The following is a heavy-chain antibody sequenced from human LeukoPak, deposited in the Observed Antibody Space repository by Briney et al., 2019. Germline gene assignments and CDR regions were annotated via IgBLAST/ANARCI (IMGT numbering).Heavy chain of an antibody. D-gene: IGHD2-21*02. Sequence: SETLSLTCIDSGDSIATGGYYWGWIRQFPGKGLEWLGYIYHTGSTIYNPSLKSRLSMSVDSSKTQFSLHLNSVTAADTAVHFCARRGVVVTALRFDYWGQGALVTVSS. CDR3: ARRGVVVTALRFDY. J-gene: IGHJ4*02. V-gene: IGHV4-31*02. CDR1: GDSIATGGYY. CDR2: IYHTGST.